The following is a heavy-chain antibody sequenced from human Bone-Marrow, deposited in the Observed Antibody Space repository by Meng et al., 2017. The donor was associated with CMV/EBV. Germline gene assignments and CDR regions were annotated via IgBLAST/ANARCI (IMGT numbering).Heavy chain of an antibody. V-gene: IGHV4-34*01. J-gene: IGHJ4*02. D-gene: IGHD3-10*02. CDR1: GGSFSGYY. CDR2: INHSGST. Sequence: SEPLSLTCAVYGGSFSGYYWSWIRQPPGKGLEWIGEINHSGSTNYNPSLKSRVTISVDTSKNQFSLKLSSVTAADTAVYYCARVTQRITMLLFDYWGQGTLVTVSS. CDR3: ARVTQRITMLLFDY.